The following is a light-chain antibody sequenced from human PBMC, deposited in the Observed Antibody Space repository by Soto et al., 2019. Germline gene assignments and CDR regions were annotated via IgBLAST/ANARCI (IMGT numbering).Light chain of an antibody. Sequence: EIVLSHSPRPPSFSPREKATLSSRALQSVTNNFLAWYQQKPGQAPRLLMYAASSRATGIPDRFSGSGSGTDFTLAISTLEPEDSAVYFCQHYVNSPLTFGQGTKVDIK. J-gene: IGKJ1*01. CDR1: QSVTNNF. CDR3: QHYVNSPLT. CDR2: AAS. V-gene: IGKV3-20*01.